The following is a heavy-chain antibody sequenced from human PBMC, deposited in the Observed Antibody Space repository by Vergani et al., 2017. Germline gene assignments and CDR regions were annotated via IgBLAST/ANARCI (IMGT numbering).Heavy chain of an antibody. D-gene: IGHD1-26*01. CDR2: FDPEDGET. CDR3: ATRQPLLGGSDLGY. Sequence: QVQLVQSGAEVKKPGASVQVSCKVSGYTLTELSMHWVRQAPGKGLEWMGGFDPEDGETIYAQKFQGRVTMTEETSTDTAYMELSSLRSEDTAVYYCATRQPLLGGSDLGYWGQGTLVTVSS. CDR1: GYTLTELS. V-gene: IGHV1-24*01. J-gene: IGHJ4*02.